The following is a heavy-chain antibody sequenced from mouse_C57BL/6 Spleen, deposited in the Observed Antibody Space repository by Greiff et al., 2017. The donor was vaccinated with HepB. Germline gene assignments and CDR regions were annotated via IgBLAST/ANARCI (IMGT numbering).Heavy chain of an antibody. CDR1: GYSFTGYY. CDR3: ASSLGSWFDY. Sequence: EVQRVESGPELVKPGASVKISCKASGYSFTGYYMHWVKQSHGNILDWIGYIYPYNGVSSYNQKFKGKATLTVDKSSSTAYMELRSLTSEDSAVDYCASSLGSWFDYWGQGTTLTVSS. D-gene: IGHD6-2*01. J-gene: IGHJ2*01. CDR2: IYPYNGVS. V-gene: IGHV1-31*01.